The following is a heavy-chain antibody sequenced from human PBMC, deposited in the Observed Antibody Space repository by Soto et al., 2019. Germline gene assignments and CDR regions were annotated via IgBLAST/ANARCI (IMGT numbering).Heavy chain of an antibody. J-gene: IGHJ6*02. Sequence: GGSLRLSCAASGFTFSSYAMHWVRQAPGKGLEWVAVISYDGSNKYYADSVKGRFTISRDNSKNTLYLQMNSLRAEDTAVYYCARDPGPIQFLEWSPRKGDYYYGMDVWGQGTTVTVSS. CDR3: ARDPGPIQFLEWSPRKGDYYYGMDV. V-gene: IGHV3-30-3*01. D-gene: IGHD3-3*01. CDR2: ISYDGSNK. CDR1: GFTFSSYA.